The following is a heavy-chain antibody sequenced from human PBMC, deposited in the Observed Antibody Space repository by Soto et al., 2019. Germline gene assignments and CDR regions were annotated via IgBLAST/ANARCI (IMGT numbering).Heavy chain of an antibody. D-gene: IGHD6-19*01. V-gene: IGHV1-46*01. CDR3: ARVSARGWDFDY. Sequence: QVQLVQSGAEVKKPGASVKVSCKASGYTFTSYYMHWVRQAPGQGLEWMGIINPSGGSTSYAQKCQGRVTMTRDTSTSTVYMELSSLRSEDTAVYYCARVSARGWDFDYWGQGTLVTVSS. J-gene: IGHJ4*02. CDR2: INPSGGST. CDR1: GYTFTSYY.